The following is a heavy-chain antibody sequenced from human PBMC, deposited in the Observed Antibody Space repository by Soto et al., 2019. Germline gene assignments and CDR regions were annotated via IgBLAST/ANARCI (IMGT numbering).Heavy chain of an antibody. J-gene: IGHJ4*02. CDR2: IIPILGTA. CDR3: ARGWGYDSTDYYYAY. Sequence: QVQLVQSGAEVRKPGSSVRVSCKASGGSFNRHTISWVRQAPGQGLEWMGGIIPILGTANHAQKFQGRVTIIADESTSTVYMELSSLRSDYTAIYYCARGWGYDSTDYYYAYWGQGTLVIVSS. V-gene: IGHV1-69*01. D-gene: IGHD3-22*01. CDR1: GGSFNRHT.